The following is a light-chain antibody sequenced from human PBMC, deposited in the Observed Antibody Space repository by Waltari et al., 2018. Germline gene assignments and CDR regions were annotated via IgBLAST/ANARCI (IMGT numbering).Light chain of an antibody. Sequence: IVMTQSPATLSVSPGERATLSCRASQSISTNLAWFQEKPGQAPRLLIYGASTRATGVPARFSGSGSGTYFTLVISSLQSEDFAVYYCQQYDKWLRYSFGQGTEVEI. CDR3: QQYDKWLRYS. CDR2: GAS. V-gene: IGKV3-15*01. CDR1: QSISTN. J-gene: IGKJ2*01.